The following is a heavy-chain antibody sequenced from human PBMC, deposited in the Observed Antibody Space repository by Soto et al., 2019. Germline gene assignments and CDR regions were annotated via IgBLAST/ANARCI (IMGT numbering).Heavy chain of an antibody. CDR3: ARGVKMDTPHRYYFDK. V-gene: IGHV5-10-1*01. CDR2: IDPSDSST. Sequence: PXESLKVSRQCSEFRFTSYWSTLVLQVPGRGLEWMARIDPSDSSTNYSPSFRGHVSISADRSINTAYLQWSSLKASDTAIYYCARGVKMDTPHRYYFDKWGQGTLVTVSS. CDR1: EFRFTSYW. D-gene: IGHD5-18*01. J-gene: IGHJ4*02.